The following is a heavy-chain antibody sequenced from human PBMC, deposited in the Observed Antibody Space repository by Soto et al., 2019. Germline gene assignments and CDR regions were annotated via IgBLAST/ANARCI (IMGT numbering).Heavy chain of an antibody. V-gene: IGHV4-59*01. CDR3: ARGTSWQLPFDY. CDR1: SDSISSYY. J-gene: IGHJ4*02. D-gene: IGHD6-13*01. CDR2: ISYSGST. Sequence: SETLSLTCTVSSDSISSYYWSWIRQPPGKRLEWIGYISYSGSTGYNPSLKSRVTISGDTSKNQFSLKVSSVTAADTAVYYCARGTSWQLPFDYWGK.